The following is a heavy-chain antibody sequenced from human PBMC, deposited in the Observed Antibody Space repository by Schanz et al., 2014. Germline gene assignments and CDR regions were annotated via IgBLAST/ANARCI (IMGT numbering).Heavy chain of an antibody. J-gene: IGHJ6*02. V-gene: IGHV3-21*06. Sequence: EVQLVESGGGLVKPGGSLRLSCTASGFSFDSYNMNWVRQSPGKGLEWVAFLSFDSRHIYYADSVKGRFTISRDNAKISLHPQRNSLRADDTAVYYCAKSGYCRSTSCYQYNYYGLDVWGQGTTVTVSS. CDR3: AKSGYCRSTSCYQYNYYGLDV. CDR2: LSFDSRHI. CDR1: GFSFDSYN. D-gene: IGHD2-2*03.